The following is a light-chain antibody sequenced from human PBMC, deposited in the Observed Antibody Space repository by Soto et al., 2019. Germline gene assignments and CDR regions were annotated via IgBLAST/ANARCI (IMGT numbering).Light chain of an antibody. V-gene: IGLV2-14*01. CDR1: SSDVGGYNY. J-gene: IGLJ1*01. CDR2: DVS. Sequence: QSALTQPASVSGSPGQSITISCTGTSSDVGGYNYVSWYQQRPGKAPKLMIYDVSNRPSGVSNRFSGSKSGNTASLTISGLQAEDEADYYCSSYTSCSTLYVFGTGTKVTVL. CDR3: SSYTSCSTLYV.